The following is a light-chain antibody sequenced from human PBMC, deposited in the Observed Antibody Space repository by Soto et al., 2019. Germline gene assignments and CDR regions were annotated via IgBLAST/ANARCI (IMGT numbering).Light chain of an antibody. V-gene: IGKV1-9*01. CDR1: QGIGTY. CDR2: AAS. J-gene: IGKJ5*01. CDR3: QQLNTWPII. Sequence: DILLTQSRFFLSASVGDRVTITCRASQGIGTYLAWYQHKAGKAPELLIYAASTLQSGVPSRFSGSGSGTEFTLTISSLQPEDFATYYCQQLNTWPIIFGQGTRLEIK.